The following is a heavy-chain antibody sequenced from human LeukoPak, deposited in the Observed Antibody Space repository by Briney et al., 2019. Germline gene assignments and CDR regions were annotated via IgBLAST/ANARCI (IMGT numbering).Heavy chain of an antibody. D-gene: IGHD2-2*01. CDR3: ARGVSTSSYYYYGMDV. V-gene: IGHV1-69*13. Sequence: ASVKVSCKASGGTFSSYAISWVRQAPGQGLEWMGGIIPIFGTANYAQKFPGRVTITADESTSTAYMELSSLRSEDTAVYYCARGVSTSSYYYYGMDVWGQGTTVTVSS. CDR1: GGTFSSYA. J-gene: IGHJ6*02. CDR2: IIPIFGTA.